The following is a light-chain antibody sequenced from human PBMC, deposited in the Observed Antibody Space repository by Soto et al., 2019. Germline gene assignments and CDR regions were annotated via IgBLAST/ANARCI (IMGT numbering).Light chain of an antibody. V-gene: IGKV3-11*01. CDR3: QQRGEWPPGAT. CDR1: QSIGNS. CDR2: GAS. Sequence: ETVLTQSPATLSVSPGYRATLSCRASQSIGNSLAWYQQKPGQAPSPLIYGASNRATGIPARFSGSGSGTDFTLTISSLEPEDFAVYYCQQRGEWPPGATFGQGTRLEIK. J-gene: IGKJ5*01.